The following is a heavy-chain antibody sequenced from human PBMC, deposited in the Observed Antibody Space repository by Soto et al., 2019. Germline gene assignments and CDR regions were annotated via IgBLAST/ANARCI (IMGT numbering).Heavy chain of an antibody. Sequence: PSETLSLTCTVSGGSISSYYWSWIRQPPGKGLEWIGYIYYSGSTNYNPSLKSRVTISVDTSKNQFSLKLSSVTAADTAVYYCARNGGYNYMDVWGKGTTVTVSS. V-gene: IGHV4-59*08. CDR3: ARNGGYNYMDV. CDR2: IYYSGST. CDR1: GGSISSYY. D-gene: IGHD2-8*01. J-gene: IGHJ6*03.